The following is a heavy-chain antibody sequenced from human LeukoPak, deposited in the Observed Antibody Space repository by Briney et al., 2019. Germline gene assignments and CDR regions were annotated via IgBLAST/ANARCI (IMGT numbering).Heavy chain of an antibody. V-gene: IGHV3-30*04. D-gene: IGHD5-18*01. Sequence: GRSLRLSCAASGFTFSSYAMHWVRQAPGKGLEWVAVISYDGSNKYYADSVKGRFTISRDNSKNTLYLQMNSLRAEDTAMYYCARDIQNVDTPMALDYWGQGTLVTVSS. CDR2: ISYDGSNK. J-gene: IGHJ4*02. CDR3: ARDIQNVDTPMALDY. CDR1: GFTFSSYA.